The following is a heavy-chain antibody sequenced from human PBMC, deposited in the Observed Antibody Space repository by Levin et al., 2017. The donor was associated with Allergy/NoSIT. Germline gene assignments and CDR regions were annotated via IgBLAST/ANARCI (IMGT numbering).Heavy chain of an antibody. CDR1: GYSFTSYW. D-gene: IGHD3-9*01. Sequence: GGSLRLSCKGSGYSFTSYWIGWVRQMPGKGLEWMGIIYPGDSDTRYSPSFQGQVTISADKSISTAYLQWSSLKASDTAMYYCARQKGYFDWTDNWFDPWGQGTLVTVSS. V-gene: IGHV5-51*01. J-gene: IGHJ5*02. CDR2: IYPGDSDT. CDR3: ARQKGYFDWTDNWFDP.